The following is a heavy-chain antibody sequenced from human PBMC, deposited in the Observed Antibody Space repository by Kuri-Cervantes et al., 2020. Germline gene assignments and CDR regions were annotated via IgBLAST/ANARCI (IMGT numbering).Heavy chain of an antibody. CDR1: GFTFSSYS. V-gene: IGHV3-21*01. J-gene: IGHJ4*02. Sequence: GGSLRLSCAASGFTFSSYSMNWVRQAPGKGLEWVSSISSSSGYIYYADSVKGRFTISRDNAKNSLYLQMNSLRAEDTAVYYCAKMIVVVSAAMRAHDYWGQGTLVTVSS. CDR3: AKMIVVVSAAMRAHDY. D-gene: IGHD2-2*01. CDR2: ISSSSGYI.